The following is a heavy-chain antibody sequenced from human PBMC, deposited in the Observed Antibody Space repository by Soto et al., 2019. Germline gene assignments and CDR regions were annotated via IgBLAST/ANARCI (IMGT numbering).Heavy chain of an antibody. CDR3: CAYSSSYYFDY. CDR1: GFTFDDYA. D-gene: IGHD6-6*01. V-gene: IGHV3-43*02. J-gene: IGHJ4*02. CDR2: ISGECDST. Sequence: GGSLRLSCAASGFTFDDYAMHWVRQAPGKGLEWVSLISGECDSTYYADSVKGRFTISRDNSKNSLYLNMNSLRTDDTALYYCCAYSSSYYFDYWAQGTLFTVSS.